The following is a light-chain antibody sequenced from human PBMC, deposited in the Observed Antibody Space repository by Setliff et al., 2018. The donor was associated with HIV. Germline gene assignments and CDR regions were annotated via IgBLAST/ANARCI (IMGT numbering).Light chain of an antibody. CDR2: DVS. CDR1: SSDFGGYNY. J-gene: IGLJ1*01. CDR3: CSYAGSYKV. V-gene: IGLV2-11*01. Sequence: QSALPQPRSVSGSPGQSVTISCTGTSSDFGGYNYVSWYQQHPGKAPKLMIYDVSKRPSGVPDRFSGSKSGNTASLTISGLQAEDEADYYCCSYAGSYKVFGTGTKVTVL.